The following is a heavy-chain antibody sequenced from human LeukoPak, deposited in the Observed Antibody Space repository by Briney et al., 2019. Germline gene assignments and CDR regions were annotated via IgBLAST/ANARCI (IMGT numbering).Heavy chain of an antibody. CDR2: INHSGST. CDR3: ARDPGGLKGRAFDI. Sequence: SETLSLTCAVYGGSFSGYYWSWIRQPPGKGLEWIGEINHSGSTNYNPSLKSRVTISVDTSKNQFSLKLSSVTAADTAVYYCARDPGGLKGRAFDIWGQGTMVTVSS. D-gene: IGHD3-10*01. J-gene: IGHJ3*02. CDR1: GGSFSGYY. V-gene: IGHV4-34*01.